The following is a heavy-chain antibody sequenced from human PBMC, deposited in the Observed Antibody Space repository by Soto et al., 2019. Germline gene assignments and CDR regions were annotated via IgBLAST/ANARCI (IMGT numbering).Heavy chain of an antibody. CDR3: AKRRGLSSFSSYMDV. V-gene: IGHV3-23*01. Sequence: PGGSLRLSCAASGCPFSSYAMSWVRQAPGKGLEWVSAISGSGGSTYYADSVKGRFTISRDNSKNTLYLQMNSLRAEDTAVYYCAKRRGLSSFSSYMDVWGKGTTVTVSS. D-gene: IGHD3-3*02. CDR2: ISGSGGST. J-gene: IGHJ6*03. CDR1: GCPFSSYA.